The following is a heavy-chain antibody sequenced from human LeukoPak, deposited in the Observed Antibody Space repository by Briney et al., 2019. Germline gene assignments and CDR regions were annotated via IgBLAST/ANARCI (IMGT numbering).Heavy chain of an antibody. D-gene: IGHD6-6*01. V-gene: IGHV3-21*01. Sequence: GGSLRLSCAASGFTFSSYSMNWVRQAPGKGLEWVSSISSSSSYIYYADSVKGRFTISRDNAKNSLYLHMNSLSDEDTAVYYCERGGDIAARTPGVFYCGQGSLVTVSS. CDR1: GFTFSSYS. J-gene: IGHJ4*02. CDR2: ISSSSSYI. CDR3: ERGGDIAARTPGVFY.